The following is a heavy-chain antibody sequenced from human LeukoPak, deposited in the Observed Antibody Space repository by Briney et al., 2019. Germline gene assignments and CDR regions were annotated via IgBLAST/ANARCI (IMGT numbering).Heavy chain of an antibody. V-gene: IGHV3-23*01. D-gene: IGHD2-8*01. CDR1: GFTFRSRA. CDR3: AKDHGTNVYDPFDY. J-gene: IGHJ4*02. Sequence: PGESLRLSCAAYGFTFRSRAMSWVRQAPGKGLEWVSVISNGGAGTYYADSVKGRFTISRDNSKSTLYLQMSSLRAEDTAVYYCAKDHGTNVYDPFDYWGQGTLVTVSS. CDR2: ISNGGAGT.